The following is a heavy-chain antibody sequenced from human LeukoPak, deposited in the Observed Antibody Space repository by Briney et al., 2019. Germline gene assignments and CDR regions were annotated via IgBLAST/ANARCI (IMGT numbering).Heavy chain of an antibody. CDR2: INHSGST. CDR3: ARGYSSSWYL. CDR1: GGSFSGYY. V-gene: IGHV4-34*01. D-gene: IGHD6-13*01. J-gene: IGHJ4*02. Sequence: SETLSLTCAVYGGSFSGYYWSWIRQSPGKGLEWIGEINHSGSTNYNPSLKSRVTISVDTSKNQFSLKLSSVTAADTAVYYCARGYSSSWYLWGQGTLVTVSS.